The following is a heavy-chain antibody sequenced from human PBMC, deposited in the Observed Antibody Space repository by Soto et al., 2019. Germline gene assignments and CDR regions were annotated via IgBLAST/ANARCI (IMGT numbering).Heavy chain of an antibody. D-gene: IGHD3-22*01. V-gene: IGHV3-23*01. J-gene: IGHJ4*02. CDR2: ISGSGGST. Sequence: EVQLLESGGGLVQPGGSLRLSCAASGFTFSSYAMSWVRQAPGKGLEWVSAISGSGGSTYYADSVKGRFTISRDNSKHTLYLQMNSLRAEDTAVYYCAKGDYYYDSSGYYYEDYWGQGTLVTVSS. CDR1: GFTFSSYA. CDR3: AKGDYYYDSSGYYYEDY.